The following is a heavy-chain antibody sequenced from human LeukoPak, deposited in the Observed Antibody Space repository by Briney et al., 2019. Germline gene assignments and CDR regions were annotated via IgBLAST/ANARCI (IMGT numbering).Heavy chain of an antibody. D-gene: IGHD3-9*01. J-gene: IGHJ4*02. CDR2: ISAYNGNT. CDR3: ARALVTYYDILTGYSSFDY. CDR1: GYTFTSYG. V-gene: IGHV1-18*01. Sequence: ASVKVSCKASGYTFTSYGISWVRQAPGQGLEWMGWISAYNGNTNYAQKLQGRVTMTTDTSTSTAYMELRSLRSDDTAVYYCARALVTYYDILTGYSSFDYWGQGTLVTVSS.